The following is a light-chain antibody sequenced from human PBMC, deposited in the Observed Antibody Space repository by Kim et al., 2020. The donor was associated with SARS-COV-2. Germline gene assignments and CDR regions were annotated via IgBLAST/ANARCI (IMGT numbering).Light chain of an antibody. CDR2: GKN. J-gene: IGLJ2*01. V-gene: IGLV3-19*01. CDR1: SLRSYY. Sequence: AVGHTVRLTGQGDSLRSYYASWYQQKPGQAPVLVIYGKNNRPSGIPDRFSGSSSGNTASLTITGAQAEDEADYYCNSRDSSGNLVVFGGGTKLTVL. CDR3: NSRDSSGNLVV.